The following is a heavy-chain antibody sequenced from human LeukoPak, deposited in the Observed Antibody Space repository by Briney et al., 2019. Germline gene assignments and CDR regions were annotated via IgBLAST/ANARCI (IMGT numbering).Heavy chain of an antibody. J-gene: IGHJ4*02. Sequence: GASVKVSCKASGYTLTGYYMHLVRQAPGEGLEWMGGISVYTGNTNYAEKLHGRLTMTTDTSTSTAYMELRRLRSDDTAVYYCTRASEWFGELFGPSIDYWGQGTLVTVSS. CDR2: ISVYTGNT. D-gene: IGHD3-10*01. CDR1: GYTLTGYY. V-gene: IGHV1-18*04. CDR3: TRASEWFGELFGPSIDY.